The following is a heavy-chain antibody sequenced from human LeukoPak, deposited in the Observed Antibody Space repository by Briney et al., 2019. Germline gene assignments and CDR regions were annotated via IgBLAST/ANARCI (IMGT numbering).Heavy chain of an antibody. CDR2: IKQEGSAK. Sequence: GGSLRLYCAASGFTFGSYWMNWVRQAPGKGLEWVANIKQEGSAKYYVDSVKGRFTISRDNSKNTLYLQINSLRAEDTAVYYCAKDHLPGIVVADRDYWGQGTLVTVSS. V-gene: IGHV3-7*03. CDR1: GFTFGSYW. D-gene: IGHD6-19*01. J-gene: IGHJ4*02. CDR3: AKDHLPGIVVADRDY.